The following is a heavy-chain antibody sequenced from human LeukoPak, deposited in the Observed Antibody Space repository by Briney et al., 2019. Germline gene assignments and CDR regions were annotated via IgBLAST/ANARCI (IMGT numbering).Heavy chain of an antibody. CDR3: ARPMTNGWSHFHS. Sequence: GGSLQISCEGSGYSFTTYWIGWVRQVPGKGLEWMGVIQPGTSDTRYSPSFQGQVTFSADKPTSTAYLHWRSLKASDTAIYYCARPMTNGWSHFHSWGQGTLVTVSS. CDR1: GYSFTTYW. J-gene: IGHJ4*02. D-gene: IGHD2-8*01. V-gene: IGHV5-51*01. CDR2: IQPGTSDT.